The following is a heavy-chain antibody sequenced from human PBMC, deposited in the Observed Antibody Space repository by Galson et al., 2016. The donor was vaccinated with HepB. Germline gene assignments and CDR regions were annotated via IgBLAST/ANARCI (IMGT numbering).Heavy chain of an antibody. J-gene: IGHJ4*02. V-gene: IGHV2-5*02. D-gene: IGHD4-17*01. CDR2: IYWADDQ. Sequence: PALVKPTQTLTLICTVSGFSLTSEGVAVGWIRQPPGQALEWLALIYWADDQRISPSLRSRLTITKDTSKNQVVPTMTNMDRLDTATYFCAHDSGDYSSFDYWGPGTLVTVAS. CDR3: AHDSGDYSSFDY. CDR1: GFSLTSEGVA.